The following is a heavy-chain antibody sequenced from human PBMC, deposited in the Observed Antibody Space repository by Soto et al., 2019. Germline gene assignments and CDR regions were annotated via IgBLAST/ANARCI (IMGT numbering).Heavy chain of an antibody. V-gene: IGHV1-46*01. CDR1: GYTFSSYY. CDR3: AIGLGLGDC. D-gene: IGHD3-9*01. Sequence: QVQLVQSGAEVKKPGAAVQVSCKAYGYTFSSYYIHWVRQAPGQGLEWIGIINPNGGSTNYAHNFEIRLTVPRDTSTATVYMDLSALPTDDTAIYYCAIGLGLGDCWGQVTMVTVSS. J-gene: IGHJ4*02. CDR2: INPNGGST.